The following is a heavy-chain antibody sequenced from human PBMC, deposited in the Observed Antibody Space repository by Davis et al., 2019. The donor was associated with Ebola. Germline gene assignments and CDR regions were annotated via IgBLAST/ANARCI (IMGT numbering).Heavy chain of an antibody. J-gene: IGHJ4*02. V-gene: IGHV3-30-3*01. D-gene: IGHD5-24*01. CDR3: ARAGNDAMATITTYFDY. CDR1: GFTFSSYA. Sequence: PGGSLRLSCAASGFTFSSYAMHWVRQAPGKGLEWVAVISYDGSNKYYADSVKGRFTISRDNSKNTLYLQMNSLRAEDTAVYYCARAGNDAMATITTYFDYWGQGTLVTVSS. CDR2: ISYDGSNK.